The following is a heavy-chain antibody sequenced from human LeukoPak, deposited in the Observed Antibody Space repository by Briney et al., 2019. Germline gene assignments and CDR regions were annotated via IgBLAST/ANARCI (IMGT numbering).Heavy chain of an antibody. Sequence: GGSLRLSCAASGFTFSSYWMSWVRQAPGKGLEWVANIKQDGSEKYYVDSVKGRFTISRDNAENSLSLQMNSLRAEDTAVYYCAKEPWSFDYWGQGTLVTVSS. CDR3: AKEPWSFDY. D-gene: IGHD2-8*02. J-gene: IGHJ4*02. V-gene: IGHV3-7*03. CDR2: IKQDGSEK. CDR1: GFTFSSYW.